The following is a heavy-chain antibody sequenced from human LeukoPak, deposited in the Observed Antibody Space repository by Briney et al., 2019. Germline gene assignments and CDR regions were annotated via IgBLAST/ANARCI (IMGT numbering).Heavy chain of an antibody. D-gene: IGHD3-22*01. CDR1: GYTFTGYY. V-gene: IGHV1-2*02. CDR3: ARVSPYYYDSSGYPYDDY. J-gene: IGHJ4*02. Sequence: ASVKVSCKAFGYTFTGYYMHWVRQAPGQGLEWMGWINPNSGGTNYAQKFQGRVTMTRDTSISTAYMELSRLRSDDTAVYYCARVSPYYYDSSGYPYDDYWGQGTLVTVSS. CDR2: INPNSGGT.